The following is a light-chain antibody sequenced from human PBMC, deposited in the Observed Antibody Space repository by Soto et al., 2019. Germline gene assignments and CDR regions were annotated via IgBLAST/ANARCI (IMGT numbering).Light chain of an antibody. J-gene: IGKJ4*01. Sequence: DIQLTQSPSFLSASVGARVTITCRASQGISNYLVWYQQKPGSAPKLLIYAASTLQSGVPSRFIGSGSGTEFSLTISSLQPEDFATDFCQQLNSCPLTFGGGTKVEIK. V-gene: IGKV1-9*01. CDR1: QGISNY. CDR3: QQLNSCPLT. CDR2: AAS.